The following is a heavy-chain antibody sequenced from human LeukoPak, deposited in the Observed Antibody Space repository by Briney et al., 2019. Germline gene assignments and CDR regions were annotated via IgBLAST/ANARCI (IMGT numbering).Heavy chain of an antibody. CDR1: GGTFSSYA. V-gene: IGHV1-69*06. Sequence: ASVKVSCKASGGTFSSYAISWVRQAPGQGLEWMGGIIPIFGTANYAQKFQGRVTITADKSTSTAYMELSSLRSEDTAVYYCARGEYYDFWSGYEYYYYYMDVWGKGTTVTVSS. CDR2: IIPIFGTA. CDR3: ARGEYYDFWSGYEYYYYYMDV. J-gene: IGHJ6*03. D-gene: IGHD3-3*01.